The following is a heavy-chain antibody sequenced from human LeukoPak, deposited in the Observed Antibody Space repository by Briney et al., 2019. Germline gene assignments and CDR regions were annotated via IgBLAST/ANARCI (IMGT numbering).Heavy chain of an antibody. CDR3: AKNSMYATNYCDP. J-gene: IGHJ5*02. CDR1: GGSITSSY. D-gene: IGHD2-8*01. Sequence: SETLSLTCSVSGGSITSSYWSWIRQSPGKGLEWLGYIYYSGGTNYNPSLKGRVTLSMDRSKNQFSLKLTAVNAADPAVDYCAKNSMYATNYCDPWGQGPVVPVSS. V-gene: IGHV4-59*01. CDR2: IYYSGGT.